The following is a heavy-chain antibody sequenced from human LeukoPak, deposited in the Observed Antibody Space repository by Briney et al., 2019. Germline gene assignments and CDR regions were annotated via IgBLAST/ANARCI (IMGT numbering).Heavy chain of an antibody. CDR3: ARVAYSSSSDAFDI. CDR1: GFTFSSYW. D-gene: IGHD6-6*01. CDR2: IKQDGGEK. J-gene: IGHJ3*02. Sequence: QPGGSLRLSCAASGFTFSSYWMSWVRQAPGKGLEWVANIKQDGGEKYYVESVKGRFTISRDNVKNSLYLQMNSLRAEDTAVYYCARVAYSSSSDAFDIWGQGTMVTVSS. V-gene: IGHV3-7*01.